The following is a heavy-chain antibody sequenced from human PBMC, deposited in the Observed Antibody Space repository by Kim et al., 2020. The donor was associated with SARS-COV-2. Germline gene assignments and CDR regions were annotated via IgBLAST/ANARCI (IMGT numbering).Heavy chain of an antibody. CDR2: ISYDGSNK. D-gene: IGHD6-19*01. CDR3: ARDSGGPDSSGWYGLDY. Sequence: GGSLRLSCAASGFTFSSYAMHWVRQAPGKGLEWVAVISYDGSNKYYADSVKGRFTISRDNSKNTLYLQMNSLRAEDTAVYYCARDSGGPDSSGWYGLDY. V-gene: IGHV3-30*04. CDR1: GFTFSSYA. J-gene: IGHJ4*01.